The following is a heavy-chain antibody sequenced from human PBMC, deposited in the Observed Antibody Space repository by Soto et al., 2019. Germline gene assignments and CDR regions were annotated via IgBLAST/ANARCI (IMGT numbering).Heavy chain of an antibody. D-gene: IGHD2-2*02. CDR1: GFTFSSYA. J-gene: IGHJ6*02. CDR3: TRYCPTASCYIRYGMDV. CDR2: ISGSGGTT. V-gene: IGHV3-23*01. Sequence: EVQLLESGGGLVQPGGSLRLSCAASGFTFSSYAMTWVRQAPGKGLEWVSTISGSGGTTYYADSVRGRFTISRDNSKNTLNPQMNTLRAENTALYSCTRYCPTASCYIRYGMDVWGQGTTVTVSS.